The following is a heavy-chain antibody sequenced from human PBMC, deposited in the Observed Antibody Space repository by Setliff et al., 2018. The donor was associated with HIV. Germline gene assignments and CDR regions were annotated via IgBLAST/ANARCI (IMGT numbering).Heavy chain of an antibody. Sequence: ASVKVSCKASGYSFSSHYMHWVRQAPGQGLEWMGTINPSGGSSNYAQKFQGRVTMTRDTSTSTVYMELSSLRSEDTAMYYCARGGYCSGGTCPFDYWGQGTLVTVSS. CDR3: ARGGYCSGGTCPFDY. CDR2: INPSGGSS. V-gene: IGHV1-46*01. D-gene: IGHD2-15*01. J-gene: IGHJ4*02. CDR1: GYSFSSHY.